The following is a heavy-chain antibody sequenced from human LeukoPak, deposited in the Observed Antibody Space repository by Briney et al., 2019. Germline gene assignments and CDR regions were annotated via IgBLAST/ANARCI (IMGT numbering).Heavy chain of an antibody. D-gene: IGHD6-13*01. CDR3: AGARYSSSWACDY. V-gene: IGHV4-59*01. Sequence: SETLSLTCTVSGGSISSYYWSWIRQPPGKGLEWIGYIYYSGSTNYNPSLKSRVTISVDTSKNQFSLKLSSVTAADTAVYYCAGARYSSSWACDYWGQGTLVTVSS. CDR2: IYYSGST. CDR1: GGSISSYY. J-gene: IGHJ4*02.